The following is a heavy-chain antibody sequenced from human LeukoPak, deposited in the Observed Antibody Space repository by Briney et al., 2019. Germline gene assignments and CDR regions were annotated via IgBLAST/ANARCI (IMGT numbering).Heavy chain of an antibody. V-gene: IGHV3-21*01. CDR2: SSGSGSYI. J-gene: IGHJ4*02. D-gene: IGHD5-18*01. CDR3: ARRGYSYEIDY. CDR1: GFTFSNYN. Sequence: GGSLRLSCTASGFTFSNYNMNWVRQAPGKGLEWVSSSSGSGSYIYYADSVKGRFTISRDNAKNPLYLQMNSLRAEDTAVYYCARRGYSYEIDYWGQGTLVTVSS.